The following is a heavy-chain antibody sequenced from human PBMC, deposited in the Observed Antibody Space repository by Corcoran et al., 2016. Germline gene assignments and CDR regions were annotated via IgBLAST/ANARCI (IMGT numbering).Heavy chain of an antibody. Sequence: QLQLQESGPGLVKPSETLSLTCTVSGGSISSSSYYWGWIRQPPGKGLEWIGRIYYSGSTYYNPSLKSRVTRSVDTSKNQFSLKLSSVTAADTAVYYCARDPVTTSLYGMDVWGQGTTVTVSS. V-gene: IGHV4-39*07. CDR1: GGSISSSSYY. CDR2: IYYSGST. J-gene: IGHJ6*02. CDR3: ARDPVTTSLYGMDV. D-gene: IGHD4-17*01.